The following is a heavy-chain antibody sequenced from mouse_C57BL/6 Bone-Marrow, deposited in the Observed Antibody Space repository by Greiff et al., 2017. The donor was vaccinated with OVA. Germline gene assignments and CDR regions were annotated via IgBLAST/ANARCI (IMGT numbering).Heavy chain of an antibody. CDR2: IYPGDGDT. V-gene: IGHV1-82*01. CDR1: GYAFSSSW. CDR3: ARRFYYFDY. Sequence: QVQLKQSGPELVKPGASVKISCKASGYAFSSSWMNWVKQRPGMGLEWIGRIYPGDGDTNYNGKFKGKATLTADKSSSTAYMQLSSLTSEDSAVYFCARRFYYFDYWGQGTTLTVSS. J-gene: IGHJ2*01.